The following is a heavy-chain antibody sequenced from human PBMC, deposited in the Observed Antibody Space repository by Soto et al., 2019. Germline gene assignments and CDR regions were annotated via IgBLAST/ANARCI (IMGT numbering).Heavy chain of an antibody. CDR2: ISAYNGNT. Sequence: AAVKVSCKASGYTFTSYGISWVRQTPGQGLEWMGWISAYNGNTNYAQKLQGRVTMTTDTSTSTAYMELRSLRSDDTAVYYCARDRRMTTVSGYDYWGQGTLVTVSS. D-gene: IGHD4-17*01. CDR1: GYTFTSYG. CDR3: ARDRRMTTVSGYDY. J-gene: IGHJ4*02. V-gene: IGHV1-18*01.